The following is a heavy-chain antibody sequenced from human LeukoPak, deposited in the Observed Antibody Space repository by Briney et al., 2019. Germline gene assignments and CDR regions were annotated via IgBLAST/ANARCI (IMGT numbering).Heavy chain of an antibody. CDR2: TYYRSKWYN. Sequence: SQTLSLTCAISGDSVSSNSAARNWIRQSPSRGLEWLGRTYYRSKWYNDYAVSVKSRITINPDTSKNQFSLQLNSVTPEDTAVYYCARGPIGYSSGWSPYNWFDPWGQGTLVTVSS. V-gene: IGHV6-1*01. CDR1: GDSVSSNSAA. D-gene: IGHD6-19*01. CDR3: ARGPIGYSSGWSPYNWFDP. J-gene: IGHJ5*02.